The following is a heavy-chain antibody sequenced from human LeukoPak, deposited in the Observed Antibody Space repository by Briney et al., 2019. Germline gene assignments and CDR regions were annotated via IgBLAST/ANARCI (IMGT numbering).Heavy chain of an antibody. Sequence: GGSLRLSCEASGFSFSAAWMTWVRQAPGKGLEWVATIKNDGSDKYYVDSVKGRFTLSRDNAKSLVYLQMNSLRVEDTAVYYCVNLGYSDGGQGTLVTVSS. CDR1: GFSFSAAW. J-gene: IGHJ4*02. V-gene: IGHV3-7*01. D-gene: IGHD5-12*01. CDR3: VNLGYSD. CDR2: IKNDGSDK.